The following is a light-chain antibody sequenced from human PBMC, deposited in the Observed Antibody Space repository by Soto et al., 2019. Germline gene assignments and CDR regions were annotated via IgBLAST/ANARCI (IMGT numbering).Light chain of an antibody. V-gene: IGLV2-11*01. Sequence: QSVLTQPRSVSGSPGQSVTISCTGTASDVGGYSYVSWYQQHPGKVPKLIIYDVSKWPSGVPDRFSGSKSGNTASLTISGLQAEDECDYYCCSYAGSDTFVFGTGTKLTVL. CDR1: ASDVGGYSY. CDR2: DVS. J-gene: IGLJ1*01. CDR3: CSYAGSDTFV.